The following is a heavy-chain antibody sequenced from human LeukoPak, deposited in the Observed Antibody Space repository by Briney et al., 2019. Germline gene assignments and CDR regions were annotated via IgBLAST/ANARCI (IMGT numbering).Heavy chain of an antibody. V-gene: IGHV3-33*06. D-gene: IGHD3-10*01. J-gene: IGHJ6*03. CDR2: IWYDGSNK. CDR3: AKEGYYGSGSYYMDV. CDR1: GFTFSSYG. Sequence: PGRSLRLSCAASGFTFSSYGVHWVRQAPGKGLEWVAVIWYDGSNKYYADSVKGRFTISRDDSKNTLYLQMNSLRAEDTAVYYCAKEGYYGSGSYYMDVWGKGTTVTVSS.